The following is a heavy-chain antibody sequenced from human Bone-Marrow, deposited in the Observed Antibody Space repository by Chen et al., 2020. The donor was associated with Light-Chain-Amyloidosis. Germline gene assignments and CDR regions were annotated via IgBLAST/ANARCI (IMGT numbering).Heavy chain of an antibody. D-gene: IGHD3-16*02. J-gene: IGHJ4*02. CDR2: IYDTGIT. CDR3: ASDWYGYGWGSYRYPFDY. V-gene: IGHV4-39*07. CDR1: GGPITSDDNY. Sequence: QMHLHESGPGLVKPSETLSLTCSLSGGPITSDDNYSAWIRQPPGKGLQWIGSIYDTGITYYNPALRGRVTSSFGTSKKQIALNLASGAPGDTAVYSCASDWYGYGWGSYRYPFDYWGQGTLVTVSS.